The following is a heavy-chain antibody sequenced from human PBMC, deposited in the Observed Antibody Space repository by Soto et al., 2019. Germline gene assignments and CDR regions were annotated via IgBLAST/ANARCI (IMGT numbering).Heavy chain of an antibody. J-gene: IGHJ4*02. V-gene: IGHV3-74*01. Sequence: GGSLRLACAASGFTFSTSWMNWVVQTPGEGLMWVSRISPDGSNRGYADSVEGRFTVSRDNAKNTLYLQMHSLRAEDTAMYYCASWGHIVPVSRTDFDHWGEGTLVTVSS. CDR1: GFTFSTSW. CDR3: ASWGHIVPVSRTDFDH. CDR2: ISPDGSNR. D-gene: IGHD2-21*01.